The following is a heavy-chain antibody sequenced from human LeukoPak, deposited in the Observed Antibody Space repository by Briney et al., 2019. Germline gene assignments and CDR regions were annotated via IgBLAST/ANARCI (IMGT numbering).Heavy chain of an antibody. D-gene: IGHD6-19*01. CDR2: VGISGDT. CDR3: VRGGIQVSGIDEIDY. J-gene: IGHJ4*02. Sequence: GGSLRLSCATSGFTFRSYDMHWVRQVTGKGLEWVSAVGISGDTYYAGSVKGRFTISRENAKNSLYLQMNSLTAGDTAVYYCVRGGIQVSGIDEIDYWGQGTLVTVSS. V-gene: IGHV3-13*01. CDR1: GFTFRSYD.